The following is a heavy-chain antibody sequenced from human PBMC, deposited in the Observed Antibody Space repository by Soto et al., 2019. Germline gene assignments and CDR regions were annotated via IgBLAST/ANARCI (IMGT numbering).Heavy chain of an antibody. D-gene: IGHD6-13*01. CDR2: IYYSGST. V-gene: IGHV4-31*03. J-gene: IGHJ4*02. CDR1: GGSISSGGYY. CDR3: ARRRGIAAAGTPFDY. Sequence: TLSLTCTVSGGSISSGGYYWSWIRQHPGKGLEWIGYIYYSGSTYYNPSLKSRVTISVDTSKNQFSLKLSSVTAADTAVYYCARRRGIAAAGTPFDYWGQGTLVTVSS.